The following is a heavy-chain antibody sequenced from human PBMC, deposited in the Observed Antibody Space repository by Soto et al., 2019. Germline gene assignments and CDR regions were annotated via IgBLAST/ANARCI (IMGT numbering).Heavy chain of an antibody. D-gene: IGHD6-13*01. CDR3: ARDPVAPYSSSWYLLGYGMDV. V-gene: IGHV1-69*13. J-gene: IGHJ6*02. CDR2: IIPIFGTA. Sequence: SVKVSCKASGGTFSSYAISWVRQAPGQGLEWMGGIIPIFGTANYAQKFQGRVTITADESTSTAYMELSSLRSEDTAVYYCARDPVAPYSSSWYLLGYGMDVWGQGTTVTVSS. CDR1: GGTFSSYA.